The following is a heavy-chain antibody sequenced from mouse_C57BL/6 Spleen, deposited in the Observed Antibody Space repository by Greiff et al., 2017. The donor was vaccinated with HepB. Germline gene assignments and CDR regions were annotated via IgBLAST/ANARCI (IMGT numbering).Heavy chain of an antibody. CDR1: GYTFTSYW. V-gene: IGHV1-61*01. D-gene: IGHD1-1*02. CDR2: IYPSDSET. Sequence: VQLQQPGAELVRPGSSVKLSCKASGYTFTSYWMAWVKQRPGQGLEWIGNIYPSDSETHYNQKFKDKATLTVDKSSSTAYMQLSSLTSEDSAVYDCARGGLLWAAMDDWGQGTAGTGCS. CDR3: ARGGLLWAAMDD. J-gene: IGHJ4*01.